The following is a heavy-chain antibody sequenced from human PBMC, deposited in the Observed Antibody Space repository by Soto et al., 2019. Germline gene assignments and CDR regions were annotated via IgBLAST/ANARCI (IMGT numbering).Heavy chain of an antibody. V-gene: IGHV3-15*07. CDR2: IKSKTDGEAI. J-gene: IGHJ2*01. CDR1: GFTFSNAW. D-gene: IGHD7-27*01. CDR3: TTRWGTLITSYYYFDL. Sequence: DVQLVESGGGLVKPGESLRLSCAASGFTFSNAWMNWVRQTLGKGLEWVGRIKSKTDGEAIDYAAPVKGRFTISRDDSKNTLYLQMNSLETEDTGVYYCTTRWGTLITSYYYFDLWGRGTLVTVSS.